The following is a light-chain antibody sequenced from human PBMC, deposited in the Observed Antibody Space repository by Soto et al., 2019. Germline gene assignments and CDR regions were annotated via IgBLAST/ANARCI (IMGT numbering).Light chain of an antibody. J-gene: IGKJ2*01. V-gene: IGKV1-39*01. CDR2: AAS. CDR3: QQSYSTPPT. CDR1: QSISSY. Sequence: DIQMTQSPSSLSASVGDRVTITCRASQSISSYLNWYQQKPGKAPNLLIYAASSLQSGVPSRFSGSGSGTDFTLTISSLQPEDFATYYCQQSYSTPPTFGQGTKLKIK.